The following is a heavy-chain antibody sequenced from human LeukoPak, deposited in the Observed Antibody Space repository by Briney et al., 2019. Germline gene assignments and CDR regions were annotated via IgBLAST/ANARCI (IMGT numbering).Heavy chain of an antibody. V-gene: IGHV1-2*02. Sequence: ASVKVSCKASGYTFTGYYMHWVRQAPGQGLEWRGWINPNSGGINDAQKFQGRVTMTRDTSISTAYMELSRLRSDDTAVYYCASLGAYDSSGRNWFDPWGQGTLVTVSS. CDR1: GYTFTGYY. J-gene: IGHJ5*02. D-gene: IGHD3-22*01. CDR3: ASLGAYDSSGRNWFDP. CDR2: INPNSGGI.